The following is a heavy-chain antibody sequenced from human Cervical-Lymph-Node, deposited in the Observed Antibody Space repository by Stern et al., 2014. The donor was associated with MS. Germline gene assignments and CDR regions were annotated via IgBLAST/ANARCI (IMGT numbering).Heavy chain of an antibody. CDR1: GFTFSAYG. CDR2: ISDDGSDE. D-gene: IGHD3-3*01. CDR3: ANEEWKLRNAFDI. Sequence: VQLVESGGGVVQPGRSLRLSCVASGFTFSAYGMHWVRQAPGKGLDWVAVISDDGSDENYADSVKGRFTISRDNAKNTLYLQMNSLRAEDTAVYHCANEEWKLRNAFDIWGQGTMVTVSS. V-gene: IGHV3-30*18. J-gene: IGHJ3*02.